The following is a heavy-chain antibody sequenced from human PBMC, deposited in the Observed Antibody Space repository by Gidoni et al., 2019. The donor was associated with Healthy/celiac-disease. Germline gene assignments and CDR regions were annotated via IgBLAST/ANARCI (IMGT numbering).Heavy chain of an antibody. CDR1: GYRFTSYW. CDR3: AREGSGSYVGWFDP. D-gene: IGHD1-26*01. V-gene: IGHV5-51*01. J-gene: IGHJ5*02. CDR2: SHPGDSNT. Sequence: EVQLVQSGAEVKMPGESLKISCKGSGYRFTSYWIGWVRQMPGKGLEWMGISHPGDSNTRYSPSFQGKVTISADKSISTAYLQWSSLKASDTAMYYCAREGSGSYVGWFDPWGQGTLVTVSS.